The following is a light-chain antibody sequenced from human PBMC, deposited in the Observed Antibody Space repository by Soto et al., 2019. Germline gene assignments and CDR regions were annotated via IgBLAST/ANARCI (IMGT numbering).Light chain of an antibody. V-gene: IGKV1-39*01. J-gene: IGKJ4*01. CDR1: QSISTY. Sequence: DIQMTQSPSSLSASVGARVTITCRASQSISTYLTWYQQKPGKAPNLLIFAASTLQSGVPSRFSGSGSGTDLTLTIRSLQPEDFATYYGQQSYTAPLTFGGGTKVDIK. CDR2: AAS. CDR3: QQSYTAPLT.